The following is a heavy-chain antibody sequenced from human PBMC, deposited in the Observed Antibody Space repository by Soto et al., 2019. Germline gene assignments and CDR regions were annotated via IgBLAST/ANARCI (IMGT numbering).Heavy chain of an antibody. Sequence: EVQLVESGGGLVRPGRSLRLSCSTSGFTFSDYGMTWFRQAPGKGLEWVGLIRSKSYGKTTEYASSATDRFTISSDDSKRTAYLEKNRLKAHDTAVYYCTRERWDYCDPKWYFDFCGRGTQCTDCS. CDR1: GFTFSDYG. CDR2: IRSKSYGKTT. V-gene: IGHV3-49*05. D-gene: IGHD1-7*01. CDR3: TRERWDYCDPKWYFDF. J-gene: IGHJ2*01.